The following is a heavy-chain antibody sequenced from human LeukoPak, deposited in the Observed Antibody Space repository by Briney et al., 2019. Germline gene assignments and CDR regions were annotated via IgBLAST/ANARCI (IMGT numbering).Heavy chain of an antibody. CDR1: GGTFSSYA. CDR3: ASSRITMVRGVIDYYYYYMDV. CDR2: IIPIFGTA. V-gene: IGHV1-69*05. Sequence: GASVKVSCKASGGTFSSYAISWVRQAPGQGLEWMGGIIPIFGTANYAQKFQGRVTITTDESTSTAYMELSSLRSEDTAVYYYASSRITMVRGVIDYYYYYMDVWGKGTTVTVSS. J-gene: IGHJ6*03. D-gene: IGHD3-10*01.